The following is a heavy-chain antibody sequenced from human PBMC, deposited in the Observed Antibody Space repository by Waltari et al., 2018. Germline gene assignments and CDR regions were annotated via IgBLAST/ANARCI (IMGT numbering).Heavy chain of an antibody. CDR1: GYRLTDYY. CDR3: VTALGDRSSASRPFDV. Sequence: EVQLLQSGTELKKPGSPVKISCQVSGYRLTDYYIHWVQQAPGKGPQWMGLVDPEDGETIYAERLQGRVTITADTSTETAFMELSSLTSDDTAVYYCVTALGDRSSASRPFDVWGLGTLITVSS. D-gene: IGHD3-10*01. J-gene: IGHJ3*01. CDR2: VDPEDGET. V-gene: IGHV1-69-2*01.